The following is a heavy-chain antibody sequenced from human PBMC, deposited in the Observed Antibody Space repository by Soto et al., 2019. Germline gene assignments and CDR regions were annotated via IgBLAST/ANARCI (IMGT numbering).Heavy chain of an antibody. CDR1: GGSISSSNW. Sequence: QVQLQESGPGLVKPSGTLSLTCAVSGGSISSSNWWSWVRQPPGKGLEWIGEIYHSGSTNYNPSLKSRVTISVDNSKTQFSLKLSSVTAADTAGYYCASSVAGTEGYYFDYWGQGTLVTVSS. CDR3: ASSVAGTEGYYFDY. V-gene: IGHV4-4*02. J-gene: IGHJ4*02. CDR2: IYHSGST. D-gene: IGHD6-19*01.